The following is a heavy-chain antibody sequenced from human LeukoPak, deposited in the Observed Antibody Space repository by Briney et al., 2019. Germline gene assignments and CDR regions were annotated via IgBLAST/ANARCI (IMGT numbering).Heavy chain of an antibody. CDR1: GFSFTTYG. Sequence: GESLKISCKGSGFSFTTYGIDWVRQTPGKGLEWMGIIYLGDSDTRYSPSFQGQVTISGDKSLNTAYVHWSNLKASDTAMYYCARRACSGDSCLDYWGQGTLVTVSS. CDR2: IYLGDSDT. CDR3: ARRACSGDSCLDY. D-gene: IGHD2-15*01. V-gene: IGHV5-51*01. J-gene: IGHJ4*02.